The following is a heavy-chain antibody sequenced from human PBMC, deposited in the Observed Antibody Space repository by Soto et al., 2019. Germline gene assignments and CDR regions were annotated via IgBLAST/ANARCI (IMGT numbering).Heavy chain of an antibody. D-gene: IGHD2-2*01. CDR1: GYTFTGYY. CDR2: INPNSGGT. Sequence: ASVKVSCKASGYTFTGYYMHWVRQAPGQGLEWMGWINPNSGGTNYAQKFQGRVTMTRDTSISTAYMELSRLRSDDTAVYYCAFCSSTGCFRAARLDYGMDVWGQGTTVTVSS. CDR3: AFCSSTGCFRAARLDYGMDV. J-gene: IGHJ6*02. V-gene: IGHV1-2*02.